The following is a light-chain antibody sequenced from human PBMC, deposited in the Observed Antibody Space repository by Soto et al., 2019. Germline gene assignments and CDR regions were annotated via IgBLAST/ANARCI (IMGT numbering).Light chain of an antibody. CDR3: SSYTSSSTYV. J-gene: IGLJ1*01. Sequence: QSALAQPASVSGSPGQSITISCTGTNSDVGAYNYVSWYQQHPGKAPKLMICEVSNRPSGVSNRFSGSKSGNTASLTISGLQAEDEADYYCSSYTSSSTYVFGTGTKLTVL. V-gene: IGLV2-14*01. CDR1: NSDVGAYNY. CDR2: EVS.